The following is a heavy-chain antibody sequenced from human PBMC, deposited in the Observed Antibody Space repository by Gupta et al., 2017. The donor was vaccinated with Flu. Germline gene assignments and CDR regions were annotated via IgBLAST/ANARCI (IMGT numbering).Heavy chain of an antibody. Sequence: GYTFTSYEGHWVRKATGQGLEWMGVINPYGGSTGYSQECQGRDTLTSDTSTNTVYMELSSLRSEDTAVYYCARGRSCGGDCYYFDYWGQGTLVTVAS. CDR2: INPYGGST. CDR1: GYTFTSYE. D-gene: IGHD2-21*01. J-gene: IGHJ4*02. CDR3: ARGRSCGGDCYYFDY. V-gene: IGHV1-46*01.